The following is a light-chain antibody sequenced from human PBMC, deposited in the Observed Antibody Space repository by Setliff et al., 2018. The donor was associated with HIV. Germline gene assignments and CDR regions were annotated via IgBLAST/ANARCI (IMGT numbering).Light chain of an antibody. CDR2: EVS. V-gene: IGLV2-14*01. CDR1: SRDVGGYNY. Sequence: PASVSGSPGQSITISCTGTSRDVGGYNYVSWYQQHPGKAPKLMIYEVSNRPSGVSNRFSGSKSGNTAPLTISGLQAEDEADYYCSSYTSSSTLYVFGTGTKVTVL. CDR3: SSYTSSSTLYV. J-gene: IGLJ1*01.